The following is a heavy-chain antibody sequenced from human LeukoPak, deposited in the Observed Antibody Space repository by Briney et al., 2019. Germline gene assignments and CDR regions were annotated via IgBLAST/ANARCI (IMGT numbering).Heavy chain of an antibody. Sequence: QPGGSLRLSCAASGFTFSSYAMHWVRQAPGKGLEWMAVISYDGSNEYYADSVKGRFTISRDNSKKTLYLQMNSLRAEDTAVYYCARASGWSQPYYLDHWGQGTLVTVSS. D-gene: IGHD6-19*01. V-gene: IGHV3-30-3*01. CDR1: GFTFSSYA. CDR2: ISYDGSNE. J-gene: IGHJ4*02. CDR3: ARASGWSQPYYLDH.